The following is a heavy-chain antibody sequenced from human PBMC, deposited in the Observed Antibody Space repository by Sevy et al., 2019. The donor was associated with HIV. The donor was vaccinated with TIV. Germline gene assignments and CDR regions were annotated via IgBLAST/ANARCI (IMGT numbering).Heavy chain of an antibody. V-gene: IGHV3-15*01. J-gene: IGHJ4*02. CDR1: GFTFSNAW. CDR3: TTLNYYDSSGLDY. D-gene: IGHD3-22*01. CDR2: FKSKTDGGTT. Sequence: GGSLRLSCAASGFTFSNAWMSWVRQAPGKGLEWVGHFKSKTDGGTTDYAAPVKGRFTISRDDSKNTLYLQMNSLKTEDTAVYYCTTLNYYDSSGLDYWGQGTLVTVSS.